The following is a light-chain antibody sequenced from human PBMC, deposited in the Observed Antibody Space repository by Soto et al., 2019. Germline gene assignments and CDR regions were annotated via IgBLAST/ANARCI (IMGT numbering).Light chain of an antibody. CDR1: GSDVGGYDY. J-gene: IGLJ3*02. CDR3: KSYDRNLLGWV. Sequence: QSVLTQPASVSGSPGQAITISCTGTGSDVGGYDYVSWYQHHPGKAPKVMIYEVTNRPSGVSNRFSGSKSGNTASLTITGLQAEDESDYYCKSYDRNLLGWVFGGGTQLTVL. CDR2: EVT. V-gene: IGLV2-14*01.